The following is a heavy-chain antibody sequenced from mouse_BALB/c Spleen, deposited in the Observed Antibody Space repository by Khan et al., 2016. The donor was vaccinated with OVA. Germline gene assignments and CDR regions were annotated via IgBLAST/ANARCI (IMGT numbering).Heavy chain of an antibody. CDR3: ARVYGGDFDY. Sequence: QLEESGPGLVKPSQSLFLTCTVTGYSITTDYAWNWIRQFPGNKLEWMGFISYSGNTKYNPSLKSRISITRDPSKNQFFLQLKSVTTEDTARYYCARVYGGDFDYWGQGTTLTVSS. CDR1: GYSITTDYA. J-gene: IGHJ2*01. CDR2: ISYSGNT. V-gene: IGHV3-2*02. D-gene: IGHD1-1*01.